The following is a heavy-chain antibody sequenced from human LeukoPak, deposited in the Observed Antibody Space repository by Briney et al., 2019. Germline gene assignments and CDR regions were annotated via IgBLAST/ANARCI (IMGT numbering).Heavy chain of an antibody. D-gene: IGHD3-10*01. CDR2: IYYSGST. Sequence: SETLSLTCTVSGDSIGSSSYYWGWIRQPPGKGLEWIGYIYYSGSTYYNPSLKSRVTISVDTSKNQFSLKLSSVTAADTAVYYCARGADDYGSGSYTPLDYWGQGTLVTVSS. CDR1: GDSIGSSSYY. J-gene: IGHJ4*02. V-gene: IGHV4-30-4*08. CDR3: ARGADDYGSGSYTPLDY.